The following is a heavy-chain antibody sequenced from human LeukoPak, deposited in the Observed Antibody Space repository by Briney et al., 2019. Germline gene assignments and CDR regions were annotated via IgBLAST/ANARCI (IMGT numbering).Heavy chain of an antibody. Sequence: PSETLSLTCAVYGGSFSGYYWSWIRRPPGKGLGWIGEINHSGTTNYNSSLKSRVTVSVDTSKNQFSLKLISVTAADKAVYYCARRYSGSYGLYSHHSMDVWGKGTTVTISS. J-gene: IGHJ6*03. V-gene: IGHV4-34*01. D-gene: IGHD1-26*01. CDR2: INHSGTT. CDR3: ARRYSGSYGLYSHHSMDV. CDR1: GGSFSGYY.